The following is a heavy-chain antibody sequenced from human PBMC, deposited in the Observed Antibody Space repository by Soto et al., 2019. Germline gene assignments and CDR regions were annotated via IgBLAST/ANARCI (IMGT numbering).Heavy chain of an antibody. CDR3: ASSPAVNDYFDY. V-gene: IGHV1-3*01. CDR1: GYTFTSYA. CDR2: INAGNGNT. Sequence: AXVKVSCKASGYTFTSYAMHWVRQAPGQRLEWMGWINAGNGNTKYSQKFQGRVTITRDTSASTAYMELSSLRSEDTAVYYCASSPAVNDYFDYWGQGTLVTXSS. D-gene: IGHD4-17*01. J-gene: IGHJ4*02.